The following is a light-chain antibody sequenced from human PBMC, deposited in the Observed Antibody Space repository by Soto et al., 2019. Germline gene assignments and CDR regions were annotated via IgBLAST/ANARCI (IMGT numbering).Light chain of an antibody. Sequence: DIQMTQSPSTLSASVGDTVTITCRASESISSWLAWYQQKPGKAPTLLIYKASRLESGVPSRFSGSGSGTEFTLTISSLQPDDFATYYCQQYNSYPRTFGQGTKVEIK. CDR3: QQYNSYPRT. V-gene: IGKV1-5*03. CDR1: ESISSW. CDR2: KAS. J-gene: IGKJ1*01.